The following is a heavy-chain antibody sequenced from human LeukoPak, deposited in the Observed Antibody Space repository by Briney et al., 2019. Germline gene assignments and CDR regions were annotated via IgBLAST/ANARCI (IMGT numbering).Heavy chain of an antibody. CDR1: GFTFSSYS. J-gene: IGHJ3*02. V-gene: IGHV3-21*01. CDR3: ARETLEGYDAFDI. CDR2: ISSSSYI. Sequence: GGSLRLSCAASGFTFSSYSMNWVRQAPGKGLEWVSSISSSSYIYYADSVKGRFTISRDNAKNSLYLQMNSLRAEDTAVYYCARETLEGYDAFDIWGQGTMVTVSS. D-gene: IGHD3-3*01.